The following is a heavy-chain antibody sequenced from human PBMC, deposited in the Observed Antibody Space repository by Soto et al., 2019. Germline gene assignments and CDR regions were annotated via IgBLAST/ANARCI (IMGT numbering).Heavy chain of an antibody. D-gene: IGHD5-18*01. J-gene: IGHJ6*02. V-gene: IGHV4-31*03. CDR1: GGSISSGGYY. CDR2: IYYSGST. Sequence: SETLSLTCTVSGGSISSGGYYWSWIRQHPGKGLEWIGYIYYSGSTYYNPSLKSRVTISVDTSKNQFSLKLSSVTAADTAVYYCARGVYKVDTAMVGLRYYYYGMDVWGQGTTVTVS. CDR3: ARGVYKVDTAMVGLRYYYYGMDV.